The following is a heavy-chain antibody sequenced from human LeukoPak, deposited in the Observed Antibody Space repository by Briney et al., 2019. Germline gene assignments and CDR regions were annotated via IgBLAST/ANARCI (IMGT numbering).Heavy chain of an antibody. CDR2: IYYIGST. J-gene: IGHJ4*02. Sequence: SETLSLTCTVSGGSISSYYWSWIRQPPGKGLEWIGYIYYIGSTNYNPSLKSRVTISVDTSKNQFSLKLSSVTAADTAVYYCARGAYYGDYYFDYWGQGTLVTVSS. CDR3: ARGAYYGDYYFDY. CDR1: GGSISSYY. V-gene: IGHV4-59*01. D-gene: IGHD4-17*01.